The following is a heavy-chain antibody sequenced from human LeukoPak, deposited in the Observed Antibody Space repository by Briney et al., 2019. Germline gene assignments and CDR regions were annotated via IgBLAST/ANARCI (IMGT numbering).Heavy chain of an antibody. J-gene: IGHJ3*02. CDR2: INSDGSST. V-gene: IGHV3-74*01. Sequence: PGGSLRLSCAASGFTFSSYWMHWVRQAPGKGLVRVSRINSDGSSTSYADSVKGRFTISRDNAKNTLYLQMNSLRAEDTAVYYCAREGGDAFDIWGQGTMVTVSS. D-gene: IGHD2-15*01. CDR1: GFTFSSYW. CDR3: AREGGDAFDI.